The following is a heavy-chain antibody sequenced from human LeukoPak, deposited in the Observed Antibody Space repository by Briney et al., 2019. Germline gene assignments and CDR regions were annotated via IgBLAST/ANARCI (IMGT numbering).Heavy chain of an antibody. D-gene: IGHD2/OR15-2a*01. Sequence: GGSLRLSCAASGGIISSYAMSWVRQAPGKGLEWVSAINGRGDNTYYADFVKGRFTISRDNSKSTVYLQMNSLRTEDTAVYYCAKDRVSPGFNWFDPWGQGTLVTVSS. CDR3: AKDRVSPGFNWFDP. J-gene: IGHJ5*02. V-gene: IGHV3-23*01. CDR1: GGIISSYA. CDR2: INGRGDNT.